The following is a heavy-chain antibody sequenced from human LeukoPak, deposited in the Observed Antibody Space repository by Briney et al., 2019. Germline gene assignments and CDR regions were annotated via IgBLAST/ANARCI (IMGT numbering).Heavy chain of an antibody. V-gene: IGHV4-59*08. CDR2: IYYSGST. Sequence: RPSETLSLTCTVSGGSISSYYWSWIRQPPGKGLEWIGYIYYSGSTNYNPSLKSRVTMSVDTSKNQFSLKLSSVTAADTDVYYCARQVESEFDPWGQGTLVTVSS. CDR1: GGSISSYY. J-gene: IGHJ5*02. CDR3: ARQVESEFDP.